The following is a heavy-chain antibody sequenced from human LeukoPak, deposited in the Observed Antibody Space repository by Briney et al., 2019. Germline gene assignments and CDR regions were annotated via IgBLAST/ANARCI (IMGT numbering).Heavy chain of an antibody. V-gene: IGHV3-48*03. CDR1: GFTFSSYE. CDR3: AREGNFDAFDI. CDR2: ISSSGSTI. Sequence: PGGSLRLSCAASGFTFSSYEMNWVRQAPGKGLEWVSYISSSGSTIYYADSVKGRFTISRDNATNSLYLQMNSLRAEDTAVYYCAREGNFDAFDIWGQGTMVTVSS. J-gene: IGHJ3*02.